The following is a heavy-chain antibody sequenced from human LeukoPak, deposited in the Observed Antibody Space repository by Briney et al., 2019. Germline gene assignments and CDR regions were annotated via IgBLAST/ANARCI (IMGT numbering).Heavy chain of an antibody. D-gene: IGHD5-24*01. J-gene: IGHJ3*02. V-gene: IGHV4-34*01. CDR3: ARERQDDAFDI. CDR1: GGSFSAYY. Sequence: SETLSLTCAVYGGSFSAYYWSWIRQPPGKRLEWIGEINHSGSTNYNPSLKSRVTILLDTSKNQFSLNLSSVTAADTAVYYCARERQDDAFDIWGQGTMVTVSS. CDR2: INHSGST.